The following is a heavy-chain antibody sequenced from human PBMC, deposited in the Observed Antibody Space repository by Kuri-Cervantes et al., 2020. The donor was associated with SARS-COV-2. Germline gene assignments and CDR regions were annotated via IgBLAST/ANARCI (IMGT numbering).Heavy chain of an antibody. V-gene: IGHV3-30*03. CDR1: GFTFSSYG. Sequence: GESLKISCAASGFTFSSYGMHWVRQAPGKGLEWVAVISYDGSNKYYADSVRGRFTISRDNPKNTLYLQMNSLSAEDTAVYYCARENPYCSGGSCYSGAFDIWGQGTMVTVSS. D-gene: IGHD2-15*01. CDR3: ARENPYCSGGSCYSGAFDI. J-gene: IGHJ3*02. CDR2: ISYDGSNK.